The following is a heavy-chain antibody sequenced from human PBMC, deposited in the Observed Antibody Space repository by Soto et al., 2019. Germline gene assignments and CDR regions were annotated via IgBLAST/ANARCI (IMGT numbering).Heavy chain of an antibody. J-gene: IGHJ4*02. CDR1: GFTFSSYA. V-gene: IGHV3-23*01. D-gene: IGHD5-18*01. CDR2: IGGSGGST. Sequence: PGGSLRLSCAASGFTFSSYAMSWVRQAPGKGLEWVSAIGGSGGSTYYADSVKGRFTISRDNSKNTLYLQMNSLRAEDTAVYYCAKFDTAMGSFDYWGQGTLVTVSS. CDR3: AKFDTAMGSFDY.